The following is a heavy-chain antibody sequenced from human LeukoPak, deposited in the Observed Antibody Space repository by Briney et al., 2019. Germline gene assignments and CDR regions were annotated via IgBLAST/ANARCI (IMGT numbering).Heavy chain of an antibody. J-gene: IGHJ4*02. Sequence: GGSLRLSCAASGFTFSSYAMHWVRQAPGKGLEWVAVISYDGSNKYYADSVKGRFTISRDNSKNTLYLQMNSLRAEDMAVYYCARDRAHYSSSWEGALDYWGQGTLVTVSS. V-gene: IGHV3-30-3*01. D-gene: IGHD6-13*01. CDR1: GFTFSSYA. CDR2: ISYDGSNK. CDR3: ARDRAHYSSSWEGALDY.